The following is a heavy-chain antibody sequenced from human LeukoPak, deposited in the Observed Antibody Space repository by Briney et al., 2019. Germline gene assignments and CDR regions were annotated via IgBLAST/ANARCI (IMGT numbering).Heavy chain of an antibody. CDR1: GGTFSSYA. D-gene: IGHD5-12*01. CDR2: ISAYNGNT. CDR3: ARVVATFLDY. V-gene: IGHV1-18*01. Sequence: GASVKVSCKASGGTFSSYAISWVRQAPGQGLEWMGWISAYNGNTNYAQKLQGRVTMTTDTSTSTAYMELRGLRSDDTAVYYCARVVATFLDYWGQGTLVTVSS. J-gene: IGHJ4*02.